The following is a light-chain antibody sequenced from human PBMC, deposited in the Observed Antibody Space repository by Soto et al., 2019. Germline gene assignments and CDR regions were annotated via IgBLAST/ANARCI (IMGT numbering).Light chain of an antibody. Sequence: DIVMTQSPDSLAVSLGERATINCKSSQSVLYSSNNKNYLAWYQQKPGQPPKLLIYWASTRESGVPDRFSGSGSGTDLPLTISSLQAEDVAVYYCQQYYSTLFTFGPGTKVDIK. CDR1: QSVLYSSNNKNY. J-gene: IGKJ3*01. V-gene: IGKV4-1*01. CDR2: WAS. CDR3: QQYYSTLFT.